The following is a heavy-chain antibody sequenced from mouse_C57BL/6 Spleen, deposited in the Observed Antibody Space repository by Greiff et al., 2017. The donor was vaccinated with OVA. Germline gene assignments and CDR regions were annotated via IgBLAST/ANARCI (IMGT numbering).Heavy chain of an antibody. Sequence: QVQLQQPGAELVMPGASVKLSCKASGYTFTSYWMHWVKQRPGQGLEWIGEIDPSDSYTNYNQKFKGKSTLTVDKSSSTAYMQLSSLTSEDSAVYYCARSANWGFAYWGQGTLVTVSA. V-gene: IGHV1-69*01. D-gene: IGHD4-1*01. J-gene: IGHJ3*01. CDR2: IDPSDSYT. CDR3: ARSANWGFAY. CDR1: GYTFTSYW.